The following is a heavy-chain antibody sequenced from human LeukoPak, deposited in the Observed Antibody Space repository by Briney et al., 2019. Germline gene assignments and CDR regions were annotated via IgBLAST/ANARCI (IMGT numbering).Heavy chain of an antibody. CDR2: ISYDGSNK. Sequence: PGGSLRLSCAASGFTFSSYGMHWVRQAPGKGLEWVAVISYDGSNKYYADSVKGRFTISRDNSKNTLYLQMNSLRAEDTAVYYCAQQSGSRFDYWGQGTLVTVSS. J-gene: IGHJ4*02. V-gene: IGHV3-30*18. CDR1: GFTFSSYG. D-gene: IGHD1-26*01. CDR3: AQQSGSRFDY.